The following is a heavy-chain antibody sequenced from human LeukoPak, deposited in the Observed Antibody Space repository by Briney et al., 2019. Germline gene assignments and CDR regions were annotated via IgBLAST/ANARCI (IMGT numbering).Heavy chain of an antibody. V-gene: IGHV3-49*04. J-gene: IGHJ6*03. Sequence: GGSLRLSCTASGFTFGDYTMSWVRQTPGKGLEWVTFIRSKTYGGTTEYAASVKGRFTISRDDSKSIAYLQMNSLLTEDTAVYYCARVPATEISPIHMDVWGKGTTVTVSS. CDR3: ARVPATEISPIHMDV. CDR2: IRSKTYGGTT. CDR1: GFTFGDYT. D-gene: IGHD2-15*01.